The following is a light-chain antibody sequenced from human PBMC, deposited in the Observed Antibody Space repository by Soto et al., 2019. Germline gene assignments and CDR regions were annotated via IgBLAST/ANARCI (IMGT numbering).Light chain of an antibody. CDR1: QDISNS. Sequence: DIQMTQSPSSLSASVGDSVTIACRASQDISNSLAWYQQKPGKVPKLLIHTASILQSGVPSRFSGSGSGTDFTLTISGLQPEDGATYYCQRHNTVPLTFGGGTKVEIK. CDR2: TAS. CDR3: QRHNTVPLT. J-gene: IGKJ4*01. V-gene: IGKV1-27*01.